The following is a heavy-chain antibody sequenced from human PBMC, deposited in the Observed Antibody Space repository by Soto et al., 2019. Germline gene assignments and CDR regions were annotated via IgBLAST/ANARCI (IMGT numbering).Heavy chain of an antibody. D-gene: IGHD3-16*01. Sequence: GSLRLSCVAPGFTFSDYAMTWVRQAPGKGLEWVATISATGGNIEYTDSLKGRFTISRDNSKNTLYLQLNGLTSDDTAVHYCAKVAGGLGYFDLWGRGTLVTVSS. CDR1: GFTFSDYA. CDR3: AKVAGGLGYFDL. J-gene: IGHJ2*01. V-gene: IGHV3-23*01. CDR2: ISATGGNI.